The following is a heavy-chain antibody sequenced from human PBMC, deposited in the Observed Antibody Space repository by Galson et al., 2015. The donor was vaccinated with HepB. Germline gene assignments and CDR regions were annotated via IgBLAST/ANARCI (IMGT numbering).Heavy chain of an antibody. J-gene: IGHJ6*02. Sequence: SVKVSCKASGGTFSSYAISWVRQAPGQGLEWMGGIIPIFGTANYAQKFQGRVTITADESTSTAYMELSSLRSEDTAVYYCASHRGISGYTTYYYYGMDVWGQGTTVTVSS. CDR3: ASHRGISGYTTYYYYGMDV. V-gene: IGHV1-69*13. D-gene: IGHD3-22*01. CDR1: GGTFSSYA. CDR2: IIPIFGTA.